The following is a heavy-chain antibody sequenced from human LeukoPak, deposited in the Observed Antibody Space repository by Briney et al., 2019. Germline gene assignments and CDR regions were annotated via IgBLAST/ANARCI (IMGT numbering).Heavy chain of an antibody. J-gene: IGHJ4*02. D-gene: IGHD1-26*01. CDR1: GYTLTELS. CDR3: ATGPAMGATTWNY. V-gene: IGHV1-24*01. CDR2: FDPEDGET. Sequence: ASVKVSCKVSGYTLTELSMHWVRQAPGKGLEWMGGFDPEDGETIYAQKFQGRVTMTEDTSTDTASMELSSLRSEDTAVYYCATGPAMGATTWNYWGQGTLVTVSS.